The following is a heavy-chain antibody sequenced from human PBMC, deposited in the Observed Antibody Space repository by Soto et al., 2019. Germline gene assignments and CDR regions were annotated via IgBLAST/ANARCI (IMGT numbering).Heavy chain of an antibody. V-gene: IGHV4-4*02. D-gene: IGHD6-19*01. CDR2: IHHSGST. Sequence: QMQLQESGPGLVKPSETLSLTCAVSSASIISEQRWSWVRQPPGKGMEWIAEIHHSGSTNNNPSLRSPVTMSVEKSKNQCSLTLKSVTAADTAVYYCARSFGWYAIDQWGQGTLVIVSS. CDR3: ARSFGWYAIDQ. CDR1: SASIISEQR. J-gene: IGHJ4*02.